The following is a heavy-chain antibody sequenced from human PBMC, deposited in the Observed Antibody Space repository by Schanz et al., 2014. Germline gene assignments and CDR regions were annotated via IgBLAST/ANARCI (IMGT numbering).Heavy chain of an antibody. CDR2: THSSGNT. Sequence: QLQLQESGPGLLKPSETLSLTCSVSGDSISSNNYHWGWIRQSPGKGLEWIGSTHSSGNTYYNPPIARRVTISVEPSKTQFPRRLGSVTAADTAVYYCARNRVGANGMDDAFDIWGQGTKVTVSS. D-gene: IGHD1-26*01. CDR3: ARNRVGANGMDDAFDI. V-gene: IGHV4-39*01. CDR1: GDSISSNNYH. J-gene: IGHJ3*02.